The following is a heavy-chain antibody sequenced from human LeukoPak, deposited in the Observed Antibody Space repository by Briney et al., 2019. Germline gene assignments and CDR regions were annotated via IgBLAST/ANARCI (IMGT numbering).Heavy chain of an antibody. D-gene: IGHD6-6*01. V-gene: IGHV3-30-3*01. CDR2: ISYDGSYE. J-gene: IGHJ4*02. CDR3: ARGGGSWD. CDR1: GFTFNIYA. Sequence: GGSLRLSCAASGFTFNIYAVHWVRQAPGKGLEWVAVISYDGSYEYYTDSVKGRFTISRDNSKSTLYLQVNSLRVEDTAVYYCARGGGSWDWGQGTRVIVSS.